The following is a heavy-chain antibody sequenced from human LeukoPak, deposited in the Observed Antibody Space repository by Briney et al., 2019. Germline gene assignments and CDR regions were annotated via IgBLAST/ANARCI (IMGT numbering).Heavy chain of an antibody. CDR1: GYTFISYY. CDR2: INPNSGGT. J-gene: IGHJ4*02. CDR3: ARAGDGYNANDY. Sequence: GASVKVSCKASGYTFISYYMHWVRQAPGQGLEWMGWINPNSGGTNYAQKFQGRVTMTRDTSISTAYMELSRLRSDDTAVYYCARAGDGYNANDYWGQGTLVTVSS. V-gene: IGHV1-2*02. D-gene: IGHD5-24*01.